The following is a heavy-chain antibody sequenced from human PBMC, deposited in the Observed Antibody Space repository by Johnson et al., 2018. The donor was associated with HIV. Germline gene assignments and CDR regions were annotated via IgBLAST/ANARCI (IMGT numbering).Heavy chain of an antibody. Sequence: QVQLVESGGGVVRPGRSLRLSCAASGFIFSNYPMHWVRQAPGKGLEWVAVISFDGSNKYYADSVKGRFTISRDNSKNTLYLQMNSLRAEDTAVYYCVRVGGNGNYFFDPFDMWGQGTMVTVSS. CDR2: ISFDGSNK. V-gene: IGHV3-30*04. CDR1: GFIFSNYP. D-gene: IGHD1-26*01. J-gene: IGHJ3*02. CDR3: VRVGGNGNYFFDPFDM.